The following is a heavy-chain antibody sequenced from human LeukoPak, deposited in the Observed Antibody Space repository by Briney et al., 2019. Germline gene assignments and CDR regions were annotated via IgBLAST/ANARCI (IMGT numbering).Heavy chain of an antibody. Sequence: GGTLRLSCAASGFTFSSYGMSWVRQAPGKGLEWVSAISGSGGSTYYADSVKGRFTISRDNSKNTLYLQMNSLRAEDTAVYYCAKDYAVGSIDYWGQGTLVTVSS. CDR2: ISGSGGST. CDR3: AKDYAVGSIDY. CDR1: GFTFSSYG. V-gene: IGHV3-23*01. J-gene: IGHJ4*02. D-gene: IGHD3-16*01.